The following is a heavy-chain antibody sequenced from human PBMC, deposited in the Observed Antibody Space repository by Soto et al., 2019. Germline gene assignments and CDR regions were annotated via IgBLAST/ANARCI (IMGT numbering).Heavy chain of an antibody. V-gene: IGHV3-7*01. Sequence: EVQLVESGGGLVQPGGSLRLSCAASGFTFSSYWMSWVRQAPGKGLEWVANIKEDGSEKFYVDSVKGRFTISRDNAKHSLYLQMNSLRAEDTAVYYCARDRKVRGLISRYYMDVWGKGTTVTFSS. CDR2: IKEDGSEK. CDR1: GFTFSSYW. D-gene: IGHD3-10*01. CDR3: ARDRKVRGLISRYYMDV. J-gene: IGHJ6*03.